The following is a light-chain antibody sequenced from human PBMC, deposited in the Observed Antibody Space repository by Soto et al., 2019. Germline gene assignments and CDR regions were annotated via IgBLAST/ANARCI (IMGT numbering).Light chain of an antibody. V-gene: IGKV1-39*01. CDR2: AAS. CDR3: QQTNSFPHT. J-gene: IGKJ2*01. CDR1: QSISSY. Sequence: DIQMTQSPSTLSASVGDRVTITCRASQSISSYLNWYHQKPGKAPNLLIYAASSLQSGVPSRFSGSGSGTAFTLTITSLQPEDFATYYCQQTNSFPHTFGQGTKVDIK.